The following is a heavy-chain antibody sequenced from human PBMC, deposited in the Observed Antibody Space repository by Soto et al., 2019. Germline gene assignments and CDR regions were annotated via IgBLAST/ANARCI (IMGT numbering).Heavy chain of an antibody. CDR2: ISAYKGNT. V-gene: IGHV1-18*04. CDR3: ARGFDFWSGYFDY. CDR1: RYTFTSYG. D-gene: IGHD3-3*01. Sequence: SVQVSFKASRYTFTSYGISWVRQAPGQGLEWMGWISAYKGNTNYAQKLQGRVTMTTAKSKSTAYMELRSLRSDDTAVYYCARGFDFWSGYFDYWGQGTLVTVSS. J-gene: IGHJ4*02.